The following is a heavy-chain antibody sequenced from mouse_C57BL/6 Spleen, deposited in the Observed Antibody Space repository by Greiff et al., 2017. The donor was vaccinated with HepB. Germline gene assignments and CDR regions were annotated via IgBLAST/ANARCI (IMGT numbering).Heavy chain of an antibody. D-gene: IGHD2-12*01. Sequence: VQLQQSGPELVKPGASVKISCKASGYAFSSSWMNWVKQRPGKGLEWIGRIYPGDGDTNYNGKFKGKATLTADKSSSTSYMQLSSLTSEDSAVYFCAREYSFAMDYWGEGTSHTLSS. V-gene: IGHV1-82*01. J-gene: IGHJ4*01. CDR3: AREYSFAMDY. CDR2: IYPGDGDT. CDR1: GYAFSSSW.